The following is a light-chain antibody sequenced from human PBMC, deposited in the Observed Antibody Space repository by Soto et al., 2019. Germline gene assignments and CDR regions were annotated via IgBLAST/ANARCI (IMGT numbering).Light chain of an antibody. V-gene: IGKV3-11*01. CDR2: DTS. CDR1: RSVGTY. CDR3: QQRSNWPPLT. Sequence: EIVLTQSPATLSLSPGERSTLSCMASRSVGTYLAWYQQKPGQAPRLLIYDTSNRATGIPARFSGSGSGTDFTLTISSLEPEDFAVYYCQQRSNWPPLTFGGGTKVEIK. J-gene: IGKJ4*01.